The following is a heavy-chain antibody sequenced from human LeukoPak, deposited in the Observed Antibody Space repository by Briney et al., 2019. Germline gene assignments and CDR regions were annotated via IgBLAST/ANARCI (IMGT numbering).Heavy chain of an antibody. CDR3: ASGSGSYRTPYYYMDV. CDR1: GFTVSSNY. J-gene: IGHJ6*03. Sequence: PGGSLRLSCAASGFTVSSNYMSWVRQAPGKGLECVSVIYRGGSTYYADSVKGRFTISRDNSKNTLYLQMNSLRAEDTAVYYCASGSGSYRTPYYYMDVWGTGTTVTVSS. CDR2: IYRGGST. V-gene: IGHV3-53*01. D-gene: IGHD3-10*01.